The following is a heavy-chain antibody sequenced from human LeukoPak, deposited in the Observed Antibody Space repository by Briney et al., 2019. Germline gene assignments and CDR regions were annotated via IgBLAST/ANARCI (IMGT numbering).Heavy chain of an antibody. J-gene: IGHJ5*02. CDR1: GFTVNSNY. V-gene: IGHV3-53*01. Sequence: GGSLRLSCAASGFTVNSNYLSWVRQAPGKGLEWVSVIYSGGSADYADSVKGRSTISRDNSKNTLYLQMNSLRVEDTAVYYCARTYSSSWYFFDPWGQGTLVTVSS. CDR3: ARTYSSSWYFFDP. D-gene: IGHD6-13*01. CDR2: IYSGGSA.